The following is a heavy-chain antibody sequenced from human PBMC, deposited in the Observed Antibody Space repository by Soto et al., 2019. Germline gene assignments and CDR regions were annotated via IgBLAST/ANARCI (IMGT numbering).Heavy chain of an antibody. CDR2: IYYSGST. CDR1: GGSISSSSYY. V-gene: IGHV4-39*01. D-gene: IGHD6-6*01. J-gene: IGHJ4*02. Sequence: SETLSLTCTVSGGSISSSSYYWGWIRQPPGKGLEWIGSIYYSGSTYYNPSLKSRVTISVGTSKNQFSLKLSSVTAADTAVYYCARLTTSIAPRRFAYWARGTLVPVSS. CDR3: ARLTTSIAPRRFAY.